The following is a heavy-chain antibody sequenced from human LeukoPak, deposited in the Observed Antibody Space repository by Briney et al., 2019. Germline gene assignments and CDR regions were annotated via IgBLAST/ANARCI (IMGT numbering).Heavy chain of an antibody. J-gene: IGHJ5*02. CDR3: AKDLVWQQLAYWFDP. V-gene: IGHV3-23*01. CDR1: GFTFSSYA. Sequence: GGSLRLSCAASGFTFSSYAMSWVRQAPGKGLEWVSAISGSGGSTYYADSVKGRFTISRDNSKNTLYLQMNSLRAEDTAVYYCAKDLVWQQLAYWFDPWGQGTLVTVSS. CDR2: ISGSGGST. D-gene: IGHD6-13*01.